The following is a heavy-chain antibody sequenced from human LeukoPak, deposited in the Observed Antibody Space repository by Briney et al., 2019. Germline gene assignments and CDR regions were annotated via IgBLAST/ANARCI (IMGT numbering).Heavy chain of an antibody. Sequence: ASETLSLTCAVYGGSFSGYYWSRIRQPPGKGLEWIGEINHSGSTNYNPSLKSRVTISVDTSKNQFSLKLSSVTAADTAVYYCARDAVAPYWYFDLWGRGTLVTVSS. J-gene: IGHJ2*01. CDR3: ARDAVAPYWYFDL. V-gene: IGHV4-34*01. CDR1: GGSFSGYY. D-gene: IGHD4-23*01. CDR2: INHSGST.